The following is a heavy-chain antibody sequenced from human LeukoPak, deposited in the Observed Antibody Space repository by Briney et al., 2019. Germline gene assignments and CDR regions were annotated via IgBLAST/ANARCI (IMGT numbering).Heavy chain of an antibody. J-gene: IGHJ4*02. D-gene: IGHD4-17*01. CDR2: ISSTSNM. Sequence: GGSLRLSCSASGFDLSPYTMNWVRQAPGKGLEWVASISSTSNMYYGDSLKGRFTISRDNAKNTLYLQLGSLRDEDTATYYCARRVTTFLSWGQGTLVIVSS. CDR1: GFDLSPYT. CDR3: ARRVTTFLS. V-gene: IGHV3-69-1*01.